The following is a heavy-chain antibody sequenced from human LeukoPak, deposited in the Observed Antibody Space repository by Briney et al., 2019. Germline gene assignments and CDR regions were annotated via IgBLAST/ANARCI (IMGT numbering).Heavy chain of an antibody. CDR3: ARSPVARYYYSQH. CDR2: INTDGSST. CDR1: GFTFSSYW. V-gene: IGHV3-74*01. Sequence: GGSLRLSCAASGFTFSSYWMHWVRHAPGKGLVWVSRINTDGSSTSYADSVKGRFTISRGNAKSTLYLQMNSLRAEDTAVYYCARSPVARYYYSQHWGQGTLVTVSS. D-gene: IGHD5-12*01. J-gene: IGHJ1*01.